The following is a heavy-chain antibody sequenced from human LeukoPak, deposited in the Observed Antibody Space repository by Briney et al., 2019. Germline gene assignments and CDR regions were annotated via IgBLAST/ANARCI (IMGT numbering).Heavy chain of an antibody. CDR3: ARDRGGNCSGGSCYSGDY. CDR1: GYTFTSYY. D-gene: IGHD2-15*01. V-gene: IGHV1-46*01. Sequence: ASVKVSCKASGYTFTSYYMHWVRQAPGQGLEWMGIINPSGGSTSYAQKFQGRVTMTRDTSTSTVYMGLSSLRSEDTAVYYCARDRGGNCSGGSCYSGDYWGQGTLVTVSS. J-gene: IGHJ4*02. CDR2: INPSGGST.